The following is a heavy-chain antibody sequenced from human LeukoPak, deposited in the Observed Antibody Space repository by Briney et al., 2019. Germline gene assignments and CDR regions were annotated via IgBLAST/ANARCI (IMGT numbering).Heavy chain of an antibody. CDR1: GGSISNYY. D-gene: IGHD3-3*01. CDR2: ISYSGNT. CDR3: ARVRYYDFWSGYPRRYYMDV. Sequence: SETLSLTCTVSGGSISNYYWGCIRQPPGKGLEWIGYISYSGNTNYNPSLKSRVTMSVDTSKNQFSLKLSSVTAADTAVYYCARVRYYDFWSGYPRRYYMDVWGKGTTVTVSS. V-gene: IGHV4-59*01. J-gene: IGHJ6*03.